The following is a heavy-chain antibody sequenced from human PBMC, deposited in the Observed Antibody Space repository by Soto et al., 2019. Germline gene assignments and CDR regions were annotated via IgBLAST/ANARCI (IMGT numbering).Heavy chain of an antibody. CDR1: GFTFSSYA. J-gene: IGHJ3*02. CDR2: ISSNGGST. V-gene: IGHV3-64D*08. Sequence: GGSLRLSCSASGFTFSSYAMHWVRQAPGKGLEYVSAISSNGGSTYYADSVKGRFTISRDNSKNTLYLQMSSLRAEDTAVYYCVKGEWSSSSKFFSIWGQGTMVTVSS. D-gene: IGHD6-6*01. CDR3: VKGEWSSSSKFFSI.